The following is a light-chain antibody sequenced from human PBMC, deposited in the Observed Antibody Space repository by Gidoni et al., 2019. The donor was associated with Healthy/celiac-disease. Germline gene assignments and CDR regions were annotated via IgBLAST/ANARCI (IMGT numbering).Light chain of an antibody. J-gene: IGKJ3*01. Sequence: DIQMTQSPSSLSASVGDRVTITCQASQDISNYLNWYQQKPGKAPKLLIYDASNLETGVPPRFSGSGSGTDFTFTISSLQPEDIVTYYCQQYDNLPLFTFGPGTKVDIK. CDR3: QQYDNLPLFT. CDR1: QDISNY. CDR2: DAS. V-gene: IGKV1-33*01.